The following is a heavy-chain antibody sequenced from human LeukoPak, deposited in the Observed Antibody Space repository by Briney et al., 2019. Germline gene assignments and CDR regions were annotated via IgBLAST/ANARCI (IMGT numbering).Heavy chain of an antibody. D-gene: IGHD3-22*01. CDR2: INTNTGNP. Sequence: ASVTVSCKASGYTFTSYAMNWVRQAPGQGLEWMGWINTNTGNPTYAQGFTGRFVFSLDTSVSTAYLQISSLKAEDTAVYYCARVSQGRYYYDSSGFDYWGQGTLVTVSS. CDR1: GYTFTSYA. CDR3: ARVSQGRYYYDSSGFDY. V-gene: IGHV7-4-1*02. J-gene: IGHJ4*02.